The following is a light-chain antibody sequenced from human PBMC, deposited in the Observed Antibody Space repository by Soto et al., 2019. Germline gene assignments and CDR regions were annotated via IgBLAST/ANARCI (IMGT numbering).Light chain of an antibody. J-gene: IGLJ2*01. CDR2: EVS. CDR3: SSYAGSNNYVV. CDR1: SSDVGGYNY. Sequence: QSVLTQPPSASGSPGQSVTISCTGTSSDVGGYNYVSWNQQHPGKAPKLMIYEVSKRPSGVPDRFSGSKSGNTASLTVSGLQAEDEADYYCSSYAGSNNYVVFGGWTKLTVL. V-gene: IGLV2-8*01.